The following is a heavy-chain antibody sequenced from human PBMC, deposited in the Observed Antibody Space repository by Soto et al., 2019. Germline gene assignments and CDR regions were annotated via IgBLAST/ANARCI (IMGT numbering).Heavy chain of an antibody. Sequence: QVQLVQSGAEVKKPGASVKVSCKASGYTFTNYDINWVRQATGQGLEWMGWMNPKSGNTGFAQNFRGRVTMTRDTSISTAYMELSSLRSEDTAVYYCARGGGPRWFGESAPKWFGPWGQGTLVTVSS. CDR2: MNPKSGNT. D-gene: IGHD3-10*01. CDR3: ARGGGPRWFGESAPKWFGP. CDR1: GYTFTNYD. J-gene: IGHJ5*02. V-gene: IGHV1-8*01.